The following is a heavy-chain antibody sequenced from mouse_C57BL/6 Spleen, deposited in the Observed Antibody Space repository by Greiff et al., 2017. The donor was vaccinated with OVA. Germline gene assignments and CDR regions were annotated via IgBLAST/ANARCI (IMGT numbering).Heavy chain of an antibody. CDR1: GYTFTGYW. CDR2: ILPGSGST. D-gene: IGHD1-1*01. J-gene: IGHJ2*01. V-gene: IGHV1-9*01. Sequence: QVQLQQSGAELMKPGASVKLSCKATGYTFTGYWIEWVKQRPGHSLEWIGEILPGSGSTNYNEKFKGKATFTADTSSNTAYMQLSSLTTEDSAVYYCARGTTVVATYYFDYWGQGTTLTVSS. CDR3: ARGTTVVATYYFDY.